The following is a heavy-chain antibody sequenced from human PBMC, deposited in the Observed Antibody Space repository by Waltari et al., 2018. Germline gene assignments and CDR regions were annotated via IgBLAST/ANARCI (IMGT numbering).Heavy chain of an antibody. J-gene: IGHJ4*02. CDR3: ARVWGGFDY. CDR1: GFPFGRYW. Sequence: EVQLVESGGGLVQPGGSLRLSCAASGFPFGRYWMHWVRQAPGKGLVWVSRINPDGSSTAYADSVKGRFTISRDNAKNTVYLQMNSLRVEDTAVYYCARVWGGFDYWGQGALVTVSS. V-gene: IGHV3-74*01. CDR2: INPDGSST. D-gene: IGHD7-27*01.